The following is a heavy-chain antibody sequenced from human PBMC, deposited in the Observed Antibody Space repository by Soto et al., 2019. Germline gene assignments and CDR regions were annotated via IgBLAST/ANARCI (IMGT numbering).Heavy chain of an antibody. D-gene: IGHD3-22*01. CDR1: GYSFTSYW. CDR2: IDPSDSYT. CDR3: ARRYYYDSSGYYYSWAFDI. J-gene: IGHJ3*02. V-gene: IGHV5-10-1*01. Sequence: LKISCKGSGYSFTSYWISWVRQMPGKGLEWMGRIDPSDSYTNYSPSFQGHVTISADKSISTAYLQWSSLKASDTAMYYCARRYYYDSSGYYYSWAFDIWGQGTMVTVSS.